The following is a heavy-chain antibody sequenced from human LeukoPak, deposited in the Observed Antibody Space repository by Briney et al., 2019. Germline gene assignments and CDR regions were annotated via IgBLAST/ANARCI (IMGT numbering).Heavy chain of an antibody. CDR2: ISAYNGNT. J-gene: IGHJ3*02. CDR1: GYTFTSYG. CDR3: ATYRLAGTTSDAFDI. D-gene: IGHD1-7*01. Sequence: ASVKVSCKASGYTFTSYGISWVRQAPGQGLEWMGWISAYNGNTNYAQKLQGRVTMTTDTSTSTAYMELSSLRSEDTAVYYCATYRLAGTTSDAFDIWGQGTMVTVSS. V-gene: IGHV1-18*01.